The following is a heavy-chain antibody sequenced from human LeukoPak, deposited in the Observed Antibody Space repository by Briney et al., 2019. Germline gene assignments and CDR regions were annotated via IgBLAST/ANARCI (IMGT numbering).Heavy chain of an antibody. Sequence: GGSLRLSCAASGFTFNNYMINWVSQAPGKGLEWLSYISSDSGAIYYADSVQGRFTISRDNAQKSLYLQMNSLRVEDTAVYYSVREVAYWGQGALVTVSS. V-gene: IGHV3-48*01. D-gene: IGHD5-12*01. CDR3: VREVAY. J-gene: IGHJ4*02. CDR1: GFTFNNYM. CDR2: ISSDSGAI.